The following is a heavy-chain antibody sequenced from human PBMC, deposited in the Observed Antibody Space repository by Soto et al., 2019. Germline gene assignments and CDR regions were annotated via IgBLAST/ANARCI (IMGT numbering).Heavy chain of an antibody. Sequence: PGGSLRLSCAASGFTFSSYSMNWVRQAPGKGLEWVSYISSSSSTIYYADSVKGRFTISRDNAKNSLYLQMNSLRAEDTAVYYCARDNRPIYSGYAPRRFDYWGQGTLVTVSS. D-gene: IGHD5-12*01. CDR2: ISSSSSTI. J-gene: IGHJ4*02. CDR1: GFTFSSYS. CDR3: ARDNRPIYSGYAPRRFDY. V-gene: IGHV3-48*01.